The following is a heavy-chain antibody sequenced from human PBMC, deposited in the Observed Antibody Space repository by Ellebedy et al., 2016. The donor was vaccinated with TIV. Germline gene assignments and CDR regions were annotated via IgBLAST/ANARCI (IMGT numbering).Heavy chain of an antibody. D-gene: IGHD5-12*01. CDR2: IKSKTDGGTT. CDR3: TTDSRVATLHAFDI. J-gene: IGHJ3*02. CDR1: GFTFSNAW. V-gene: IGHV3-15*01. Sequence: GESLKISCAASGFTFSNAWMSWVRQAPGKGLEWVGRIKSKTDGGTTDYAAPVKGRFTISRDDSKNTLYLQMNSLKTEDTAVYYCTTDSRVATLHAFDIWGQGTMVTVSS.